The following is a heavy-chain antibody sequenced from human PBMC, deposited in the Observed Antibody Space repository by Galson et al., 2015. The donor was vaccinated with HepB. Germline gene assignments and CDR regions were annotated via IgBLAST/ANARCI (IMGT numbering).Heavy chain of an antibody. Sequence: CAISGDSVSSISAAWIWIRQSPSRGLEWLGRTYYRTKWYNDYADSVKSRITINADTTKNQFSLHLNSVTLEDTAVYYCARAYGDYMNGLDVWGQGTTVTVSS. CDR1: GDSVSSISAA. J-gene: IGHJ6*02. CDR3: ARAYGDYMNGLDV. D-gene: IGHD4-17*01. CDR2: TYYRTKWYN. V-gene: IGHV6-1*01.